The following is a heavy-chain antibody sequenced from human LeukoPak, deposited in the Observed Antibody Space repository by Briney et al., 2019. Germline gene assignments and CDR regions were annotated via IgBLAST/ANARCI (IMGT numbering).Heavy chain of an antibody. CDR3: AREVVSIPSYFDS. CDR2: FYRGETT. V-gene: IGHV3-53*01. D-gene: IGHD2-15*01. Sequence: HPGGSLRLSCVVSGFTASSSYMYWVRQAPGKGLEWVSFFYRGETTYYAESVRGRFTISRDISKNTLYLLMNSLIPEDTAVYYCAREVVSIPSYFDSWGQGTLVTVSS. CDR1: GFTASSSY. J-gene: IGHJ4*02.